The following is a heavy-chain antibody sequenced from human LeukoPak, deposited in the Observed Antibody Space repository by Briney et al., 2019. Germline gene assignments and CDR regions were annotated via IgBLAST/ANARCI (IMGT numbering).Heavy chain of an antibody. D-gene: IGHD3-3*01. V-gene: IGHV4-59*01. CDR1: GGSISSYY. CDR2: IYYSGST. CDR3: ARSGDFWSGYLKPNWFDP. Sequence: SETLSLTCTVSGGSISSYYWSWIRQPPGKGLEWIGYIYYSGSTNYNPSLKSRVTISVSTSKNQFSLKLSSVTAADTAVYYCARSGDFWSGYLKPNWFDPWGQGTLVTVSS. J-gene: IGHJ5*02.